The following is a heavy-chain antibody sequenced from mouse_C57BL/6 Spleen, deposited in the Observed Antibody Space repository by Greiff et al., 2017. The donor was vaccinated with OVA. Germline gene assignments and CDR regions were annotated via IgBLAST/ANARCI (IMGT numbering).Heavy chain of an antibody. CDR2: IRLKSDNYAT. J-gene: IGHJ3*01. Sequence: EVKLVESGGGLVQPGGSMKLSCVASGFTFSNYWMNWVRQSPEKGLEWVAQIRLKSDNYATQYAESVKGRFTISRDDSKSSVYLQMNNLRAEDTGIYYCASGTGFAYWGQGTLVTVSA. V-gene: IGHV6-3*01. CDR3: ASGTGFAY. CDR1: GFTFSNYW. D-gene: IGHD4-1*01.